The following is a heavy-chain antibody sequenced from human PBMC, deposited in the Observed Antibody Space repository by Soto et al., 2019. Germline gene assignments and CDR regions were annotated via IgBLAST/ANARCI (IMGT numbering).Heavy chain of an antibody. CDR3: ASYGGYDSGNTYTIDY. J-gene: IGHJ4*02. CDR1: GGSISSSNW. D-gene: IGHD5-12*01. Sequence: PSETLSLTCAVSGGSISSSNWWSWVRQPPGKGLEWIGEIYHSGSTNYNPSLKSRVTISVDKSKNQFSLKLSSATAADTAVYYCASYGGYDSGNTYTIDYWGQGTLVTVSS. V-gene: IGHV4-4*02. CDR2: IYHSGST.